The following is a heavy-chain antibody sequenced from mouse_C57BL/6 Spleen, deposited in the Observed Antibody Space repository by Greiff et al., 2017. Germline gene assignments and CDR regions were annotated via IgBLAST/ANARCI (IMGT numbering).Heavy chain of an antibody. Sequence: QVQLQQSGAELVRPGASVKLSCKASGYTFTDYYIHWVKQRPGQGLEWIARIYPGSGNTYSNETFQGKATLTAEKSSSTAYMQLSSLTSEDSAVYCCARGVKAYAMDEWGQGTSGTVSS. V-gene: IGHV1-76*01. J-gene: IGHJ4*01. D-gene: IGHD2-13*01. CDR1: GYTFTDYY. CDR3: ARGVKAYAMDE. CDR2: IYPGSGNT.